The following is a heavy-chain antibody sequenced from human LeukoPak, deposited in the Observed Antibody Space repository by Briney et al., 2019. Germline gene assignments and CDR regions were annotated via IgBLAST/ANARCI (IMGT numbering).Heavy chain of an antibody. CDR2: IYSYNGNT. CDR3: ARLKNYGDYGY. D-gene: IGHD4-17*01. J-gene: IGHJ4*02. Sequence: ASVKVSCKASGYTFTSYGVSWVRQAPGHGREWMGWIYSYNGNTNYAQKFQGRVTMTTDTSTSTAYMELRSLRSDDTAVYYCARLKNYGDYGYWGQGTLVTVSS. CDR1: GYTFTSYG. V-gene: IGHV1-18*01.